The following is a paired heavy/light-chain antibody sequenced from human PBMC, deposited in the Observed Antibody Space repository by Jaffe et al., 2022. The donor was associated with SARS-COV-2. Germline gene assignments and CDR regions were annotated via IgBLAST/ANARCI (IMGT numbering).Light chain of an antibody. V-gene: IGLV1-40*01. Sequence: QSVLTQPPSLSGAPGQRVTISCTGSSSNIGAGYDVHWYQQLPGTAPKLLIYGNNNRPSGVPDRFSGSRSGTSASLAITGLQAEDEADYYCQSYDSSLSAYVFGTGTKVTVL. J-gene: IGLJ1*01. CDR3: QSYDSSLSAYV. CDR1: SSNIGAGYD. CDR2: GNN.
Heavy chain of an antibody. CDR2: ISYDGSNE. CDR3: AKDARGSGWYGGLDFYYGMDV. CDR1: GFSFSSHG. Sequence: QVQLVESGGGVVQPGRSLRLSCAASGFSFSSHGMHWVRQAPGKGLEWVAVISYDGSNEYYTDSVKGRFTISRDIFKSMLYLQMNSLRPEDTAVYYCAKDARGSGWYGGLDFYYGMDVWGQGTTVTVSS. J-gene: IGHJ6*02. D-gene: IGHD6-19*01. V-gene: IGHV3-30*18.